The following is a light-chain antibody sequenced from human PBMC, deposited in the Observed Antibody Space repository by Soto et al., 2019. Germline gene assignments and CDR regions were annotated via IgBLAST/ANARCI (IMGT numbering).Light chain of an antibody. V-gene: IGLV2-8*01. CDR1: SSDVGGYNY. Sequence: QSALTQPPSASGSPGQSVTISCTGTSSDVGGYNYVSWYQQHPGKAPKLIIYEVSKRPSGVPDRFSGSKSGNTASLTVSGLQAEDEADYYCSSYAGSNNPNYVFGTGTKLTVL. CDR2: EVS. J-gene: IGLJ1*01. CDR3: SSYAGSNNPNYV.